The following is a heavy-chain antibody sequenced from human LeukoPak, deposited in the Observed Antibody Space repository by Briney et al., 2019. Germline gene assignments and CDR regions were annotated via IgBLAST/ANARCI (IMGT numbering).Heavy chain of an antibody. CDR2: INPNSGDT. D-gene: IGHD3-22*01. Sequence: ASVKVSCKASGYIFTGYYMHWVRQAPGQGLEWMGWINPNSGDTNYAQKFQGRVTLTRDTSISTAYMELSRLTSDDTAVYFCARVRSSGAFDIWGQGTMVTVSS. V-gene: IGHV1-2*02. J-gene: IGHJ3*02. CDR3: ARVRSSGAFDI. CDR1: GYIFTGYY.